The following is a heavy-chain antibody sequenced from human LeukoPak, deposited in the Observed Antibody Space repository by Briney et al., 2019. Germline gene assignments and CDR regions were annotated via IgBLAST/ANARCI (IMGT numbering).Heavy chain of an antibody. CDR1: GYTFSDYD. CDR3: ARVVMKAFYYYYMDV. V-gene: IGHV1-8*01. D-gene: IGHD2-21*01. Sequence: AAVKVSCKASGYTFSDYDVNWVRQAPGQGLEWMGWMNPTSGDTGYAQKFQGRVTMTRSMSRNTAYMELSRLRSEDTAVYFCARVVMKAFYYYYMDVWGKGTTIIISS. CDR2: MNPTSGDT. J-gene: IGHJ6*03.